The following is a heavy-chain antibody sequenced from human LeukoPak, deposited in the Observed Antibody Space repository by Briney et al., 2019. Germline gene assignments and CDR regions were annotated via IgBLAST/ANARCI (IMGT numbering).Heavy chain of an antibody. V-gene: IGHV3-11*06. Sequence: GGSLRLSCAPSGFTFSDYYMSWIRQAPGKGLEWLSYISGSGSHTTYADSVRGRFTISRDNAKNSLSLQVNSLRADDTAVYYCARVGSTVAAGTPDYWGQGTLVTVSS. D-gene: IGHD6-13*01. CDR2: ISGSGSHT. CDR3: ARVGSTVAAGTPDY. CDR1: GFTFSDYY. J-gene: IGHJ4*02.